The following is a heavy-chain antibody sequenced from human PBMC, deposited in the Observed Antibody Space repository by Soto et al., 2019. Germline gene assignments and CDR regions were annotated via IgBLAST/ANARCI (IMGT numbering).Heavy chain of an antibody. CDR1: GGTFSSYP. Sequence: QVQLVQSGAEVKKPGSSVKVSCKASGGTFSSYPISWVRQAPGQGLEWMGRIIPILDITDYAQRFQGRVTITADKSTSTAYMELSSLSSDDTAVYYCARRTSTGTTSGYYFDYWGQGSLVTVPS. J-gene: IGHJ4*02. CDR2: IIPILDIT. D-gene: IGHD1-7*01. CDR3: ARRTSTGTTSGYYFDY. V-gene: IGHV1-69*02.